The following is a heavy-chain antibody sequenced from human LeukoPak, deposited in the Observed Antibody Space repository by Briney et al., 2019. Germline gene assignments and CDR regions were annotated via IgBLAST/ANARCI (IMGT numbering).Heavy chain of an antibody. V-gene: IGHV4-30-4*08. CDR3: ASAVRLLPFDY. Sequence: PSEXLSXTCTVSGGSISSGDYYWRWIRQPPGKGLEWIGYIYHSGSTYYNPSLKSRVTISVDTSKNQFSLKLSSVTAADTAVYYCASAVRLLPFDYWGQGTLVTVSS. CDR2: IYHSGST. CDR1: GGSISSGDYY. D-gene: IGHD3-22*01. J-gene: IGHJ4*02.